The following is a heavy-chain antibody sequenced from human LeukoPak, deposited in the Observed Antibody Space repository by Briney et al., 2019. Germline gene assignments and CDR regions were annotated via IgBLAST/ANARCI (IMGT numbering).Heavy chain of an antibody. CDR3: AKDTSNWAYYFDY. CDR1: GFTFSNYA. J-gene: IGHJ4*02. V-gene: IGHV3-23*01. Sequence: GGSLRLSCAASGFTFSNYAMSWVRQAPGKGLEWVSVISGSGGSTYYADSVKGRFTLSRVNSKNTLYLQMNSLRAEDTAIYYCAKDTSNWAYYFDYWGQGTLVTVSS. CDR2: ISGSGGST. D-gene: IGHD2-8*01.